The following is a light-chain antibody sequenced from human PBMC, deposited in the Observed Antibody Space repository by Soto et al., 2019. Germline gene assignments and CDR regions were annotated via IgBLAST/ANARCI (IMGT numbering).Light chain of an antibody. J-gene: IGKJ1*01. CDR2: LGS. Sequence: DIVRTQSPLSLPVTPGEPASISCRSSQSLLHSNGYNYLDWYLQKPGQSPQLLIYLGSNRASGVPDRFSGSGSGTDFTLKISRVEAADVGVYYCMQALQTPWTFGQGTKVEIK. V-gene: IGKV2-28*01. CDR3: MQALQTPWT. CDR1: QSLLHSNGYNY.